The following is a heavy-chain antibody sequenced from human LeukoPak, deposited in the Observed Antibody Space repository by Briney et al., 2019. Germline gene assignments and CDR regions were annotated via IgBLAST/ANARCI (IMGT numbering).Heavy chain of an antibody. J-gene: IGHJ2*01. CDR2: INHSGST. D-gene: IGHD6-19*01. Sequence: PSETLSLTCAVYGGSFSGYYWSWIRQPPGKGLEWIGEINHSGSTNYNPSLKSRVTISVDTSKNQFSLKLSSVTAADTAVYYCARGIAVAGTLPRDRLGSHWYFDLWGRGTLVTVSS. CDR3: ARGIAVAGTLPRDRLGSHWYFDL. V-gene: IGHV4-34*01. CDR1: GGSFSGYY.